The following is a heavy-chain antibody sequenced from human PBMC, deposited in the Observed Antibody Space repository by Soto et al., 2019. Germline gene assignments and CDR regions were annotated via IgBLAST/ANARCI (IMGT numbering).Heavy chain of an antibody. J-gene: IGHJ4*02. V-gene: IGHV2-5*02. CDR2: IYWDDDK. D-gene: IGHD5-12*01. Sequence: QITLKESGPTLVKPTQNLTLTCTFSGFSLSTSGVGVGWIRQPPGKDLDWLALIYWDDDKRYSLSLKSRLTITKDTSKNQVVLTMTNMNPVDTATYYCAHKPPDLVSTYYFDSWGQGTLVTVSS. CDR1: GFSLSTSGVG. CDR3: AHKPPDLVSTYYFDS.